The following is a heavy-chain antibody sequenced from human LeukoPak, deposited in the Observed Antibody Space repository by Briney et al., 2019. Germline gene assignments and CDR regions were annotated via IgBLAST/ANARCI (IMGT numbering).Heavy chain of an antibody. CDR2: INHSGST. CDR3: ARQGSSGWYE. Sequence: PSETLSLTCAVYGGSFSGYYWSWIRQPPGKGLEWIGEINHSGSTNYNPSLKSRVTISVDTSKNQFSLKLSSVTAADTAVYYCARQGSSGWYEWGQGTLVTVSS. CDR1: GGSFSGYY. D-gene: IGHD6-19*01. J-gene: IGHJ4*02. V-gene: IGHV4-34*01.